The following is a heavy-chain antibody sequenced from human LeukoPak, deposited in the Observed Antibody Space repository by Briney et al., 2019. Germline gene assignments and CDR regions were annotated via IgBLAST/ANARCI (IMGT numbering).Heavy chain of an antibody. V-gene: IGHV4-59*01. CDR2: IYYSGTT. CDR1: GGSISGYY. D-gene: IGHD4-23*01. Sequence: SETLSLTCTVSGGSISGYYWSWIRQPPGKGLEWIGYIYYSGTTNYNPSLKSRVIISVDTSKNQFSLQLSPVIAADTAVYYCARVGVDYSGNVIKYYFDYWGQGTLVTVSS. J-gene: IGHJ4*02. CDR3: ARVGVDYSGNVIKYYFDY.